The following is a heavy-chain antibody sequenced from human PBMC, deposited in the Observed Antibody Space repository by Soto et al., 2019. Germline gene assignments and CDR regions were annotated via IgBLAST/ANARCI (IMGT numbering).Heavy chain of an antibody. V-gene: IGHV3-48*02. CDR1: GFAFSTYS. J-gene: IGHJ6*02. D-gene: IGHD2-8*01. Sequence: GRSLRLSCAASGFAFSTYSINWVRQAPGKGLEWFSYITSDSSTISYADSVKGRFTVSRDNAKNSLYLQMNSLRDEDTAAYYCASVGRGVYGMDVWGQGTSVTVSS. CDR3: ASVGRGVYGMDV. CDR2: ITSDSSTI.